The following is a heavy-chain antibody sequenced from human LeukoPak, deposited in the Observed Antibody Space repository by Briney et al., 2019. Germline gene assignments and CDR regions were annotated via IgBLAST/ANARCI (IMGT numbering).Heavy chain of an antibody. CDR2: ISSSSSYI. CDR1: GFTFSRYS. D-gene: IGHD2-2*01. Sequence: GGSLRLSCAASGFTFSRYSMNWVRQAPGKGLEWVSYISSSSSYIHYADSVKGRFTISRDNAKKSLYLQMNGLRAEDTAVYYCARAPLHLAMYHYFDYWGQGTLVTVSS. V-gene: IGHV3-21*01. J-gene: IGHJ4*02. CDR3: ARAPLHLAMYHYFDY.